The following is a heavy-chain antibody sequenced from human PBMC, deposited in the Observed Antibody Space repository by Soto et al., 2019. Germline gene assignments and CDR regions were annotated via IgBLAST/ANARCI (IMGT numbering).Heavy chain of an antibody. Sequence: QVQLVQSGAEEKKPGASVKVSCKASGYTFTSYAMHWVRQAPGQRLEWMGWINAGNGNTKYSQKFQGRVTITRDTSASTAYMGLSSLRSEDTAVYYCAGSQGIAVADYWGQGTLVTVSS. D-gene: IGHD6-19*01. CDR3: AGSQGIAVADY. CDR1: GYTFTSYA. V-gene: IGHV1-3*05. J-gene: IGHJ4*02. CDR2: INAGNGNT.